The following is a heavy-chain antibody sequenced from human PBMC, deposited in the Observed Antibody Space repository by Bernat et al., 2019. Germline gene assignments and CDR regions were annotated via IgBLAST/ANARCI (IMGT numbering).Heavy chain of an antibody. Sequence: QVTLRESGPALVKPTQTLTLTCTFSGFSLSTSGMCVSWIRQPPGKALEWLARIDWDDDKYYSTSLKTRLTISKDTSKNHVVLTMTNMDPVDTATYYRARTNGELLPFAFDYWGQGTLVTVSS. CDR1: GFSLSTSGMC. CDR3: ARTNGELLPFAFDY. D-gene: IGHD3-10*01. CDR2: IDWDDDK. V-gene: IGHV2-70*15. J-gene: IGHJ4*02.